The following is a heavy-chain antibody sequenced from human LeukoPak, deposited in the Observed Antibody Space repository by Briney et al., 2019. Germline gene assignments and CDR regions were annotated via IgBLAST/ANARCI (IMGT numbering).Heavy chain of an antibody. J-gene: IGHJ4*02. D-gene: IGHD2-2*03. V-gene: IGHV3-23*01. CDR1: GFTFRSYA. CDR3: ASGYCSSTSCYGRYSSSWPDY. CDR2: IGTSSGSI. Sequence: GGCLRLSCAASGFTFRSYAMSWVRQAPGKGLEWVSGIGTSSGSIYYAESVKGRFTISRDNAKNTLYLQMNSLRAEDTAVYYCASGYCSSTSCYGRYSSSWPDYWGQGTLVTVSS.